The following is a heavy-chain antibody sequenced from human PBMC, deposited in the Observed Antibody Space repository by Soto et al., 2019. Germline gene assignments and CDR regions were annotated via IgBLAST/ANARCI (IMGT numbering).Heavy chain of an antibody. Sequence: SVKVSCKASGGTFSSYAISWVRQAPGQGLEWMGGIIPIFGTANYAQKFQGRVTITADESTSTACMELSSLRSEDTAVYYCARGARDYYDSSGYFYDWFHPSGQGTLVTV. D-gene: IGHD3-22*01. J-gene: IGHJ5*02. CDR1: GGTFSSYA. CDR3: ARGARDYYDSSGYFYDWFHP. V-gene: IGHV1-69*13. CDR2: IIPIFGTA.